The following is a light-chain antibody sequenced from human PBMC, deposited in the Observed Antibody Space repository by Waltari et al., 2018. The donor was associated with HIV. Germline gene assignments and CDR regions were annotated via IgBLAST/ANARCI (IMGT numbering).Light chain of an antibody. Sequence: QSALTQPASVSGSPGQSITISCIGTSSDVGNYNYVSWYQQHPGKAPKLMIYEVSHRPSGVSNRFSGSKSGITASLTISGLQAEDEADYYCGSSMTNVNMDVFGGGTKLTVL. V-gene: IGLV2-14*03. CDR2: EVS. CDR3: GSSMTNVNMDV. J-gene: IGLJ2*01. CDR1: SSDVGNYNY.